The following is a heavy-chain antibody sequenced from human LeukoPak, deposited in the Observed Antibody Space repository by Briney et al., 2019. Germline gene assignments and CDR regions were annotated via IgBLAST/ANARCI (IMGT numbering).Heavy chain of an antibody. V-gene: IGHV4-39*01. D-gene: IGHD2-2*01. J-gene: IGHJ5*02. CDR1: GGSISSSSYY. CDR3: ARPRYCSSTSCYPQGGWFDP. Sequence: PSETLSLTCTLSGGSISSSSYYWGWIRQPPGKGLEWIGSIYYSGSTYYNPSLKSRVTISVDTSKNQFSLKLSSVTAADTAVYYCARPRYCSSTSCYPQGGWFDPWGQGTLVTVSS. CDR2: IYYSGST.